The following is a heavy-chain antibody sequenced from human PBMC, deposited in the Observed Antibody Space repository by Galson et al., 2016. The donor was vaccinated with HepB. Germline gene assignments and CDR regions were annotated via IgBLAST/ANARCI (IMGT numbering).Heavy chain of an antibody. J-gene: IGHJ4*02. Sequence: SVKVSCKASGYTFSNHGVNWVRQAPGQRLEWMGWISAYNGNTNYAQRLQGRVTMTTDTSTSTAYMELRSLRSDDTAVYYCARETIWGSGWYHYWGQGTLVTVSS. CDR1: GYTFSNHG. V-gene: IGHV1-18*01. D-gene: IGHD6-19*01. CDR2: ISAYNGNT. CDR3: ARETIWGSGWYHY.